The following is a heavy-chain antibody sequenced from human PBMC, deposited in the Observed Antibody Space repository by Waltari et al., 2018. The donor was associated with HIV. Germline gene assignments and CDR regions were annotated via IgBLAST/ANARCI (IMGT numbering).Heavy chain of an antibody. CDR1: GGSITSYL. D-gene: IGHD2-15*01. CDR3: ARGIFGGNPGY. J-gene: IGHJ4*02. CDR2: IHSTGST. V-gene: IGHV4-59*01. Sequence: QLQLRASGPGLVKPLETLALNCSVSGGSITSYLWSWYRQPPGKGLEWIGYIHSTGSTNYNPSLKSRVTISVDTSKTVFSLQLNSVTAADTAIYYCARGIFGGNPGYWGRGTLITVS.